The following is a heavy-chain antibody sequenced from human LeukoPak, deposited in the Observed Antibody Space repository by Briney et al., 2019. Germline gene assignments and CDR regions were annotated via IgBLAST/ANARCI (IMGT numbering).Heavy chain of an antibody. J-gene: IGHJ4*02. Sequence: GGSLKLSCAASGFTFSGSAMHWVRPASGKGLEWVGRIRSKANSYATAYAASVKGRFTISRDDSKNTAYLQMNSLKTEDTAVYYCTRHGGILTGFENTDYWGQGTLVTVSS. CDR3: TRHGGILTGFENTDY. CDR2: IRSKANSYAT. D-gene: IGHD3-9*01. CDR1: GFTFSGSA. V-gene: IGHV3-73*01.